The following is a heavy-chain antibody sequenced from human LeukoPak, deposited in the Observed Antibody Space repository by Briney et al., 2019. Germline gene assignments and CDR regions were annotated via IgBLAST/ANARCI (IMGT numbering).Heavy chain of an antibody. Sequence: GGSLRLSCAASGFTFSSYWMSWVRQAPGKGLEWVANIKQDGSEKYYVDSVKGRFTISRDNAKNSLYLQMNSLRAEDTAVYYCARVYYDLWSGVPNWFDPWGQGTLVTVSS. J-gene: IGHJ5*02. CDR3: ARVYYDLWSGVPNWFDP. D-gene: IGHD3-3*01. V-gene: IGHV3-7*01. CDR2: IKQDGSEK. CDR1: GFTFSSYW.